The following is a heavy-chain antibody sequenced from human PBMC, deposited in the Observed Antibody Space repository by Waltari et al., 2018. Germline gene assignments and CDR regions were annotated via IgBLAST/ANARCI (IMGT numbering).Heavy chain of an antibody. CDR3: ARGGVAGTGWFDP. J-gene: IGHJ5*02. CDR2: IIPILGIA. D-gene: IGHD6-19*01. CDR1: GGTFSSYP. V-gene: IGHV1-69*02. Sequence: QVQLVQSGAEVKKPGSSVKVSCKASGGTFSSYPISWVRQAPGQGLEWMGRIIPILGIANYAQKFQGRVTITADKSTSTAYMELSSLRSEDTAVYYCARGGVAGTGWFDPWGQGTLVTVSS.